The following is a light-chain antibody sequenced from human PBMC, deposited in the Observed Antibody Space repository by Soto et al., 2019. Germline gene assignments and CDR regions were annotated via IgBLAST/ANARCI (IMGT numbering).Light chain of an antibody. CDR2: DAS. J-gene: IGKJ4*01. CDR1: QSVSSY. V-gene: IGKV3-11*01. CDR3: QHSSSWPLT. Sequence: EIVLTQSPATLSLSPGERATLSCRASQSVSSYLAWYQQKRGQAPRLLIYDASNRATGTPARFSGSGSGTDFNLTISSLESEDFAVYYCQHSSSWPLTFGGGTKVDI.